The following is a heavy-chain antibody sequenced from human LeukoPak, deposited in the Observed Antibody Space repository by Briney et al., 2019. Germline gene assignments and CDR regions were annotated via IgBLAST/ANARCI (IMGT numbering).Heavy chain of an antibody. J-gene: IGHJ4*02. CDR1: GFTFSSYD. Sequence: GGSLRLSCAASGFTFSSYDMHWVRQATGRGLEWVSGINTAGDTYYPGSVKGRFTISRGNAKNSLYLQMNSLRAGDTAVYYCARGEPGSLGPFHYWGQGTLVTVSS. CDR2: INTAGDT. V-gene: IGHV3-13*01. CDR3: ARGEPGSLGPFHY. D-gene: IGHD6-25*01.